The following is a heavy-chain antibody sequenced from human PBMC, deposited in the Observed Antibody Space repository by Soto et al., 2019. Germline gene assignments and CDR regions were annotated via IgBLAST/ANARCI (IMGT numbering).Heavy chain of an antibody. CDR2: ISGSGGST. CDR3: AKEWSYISGWSHVDY. Sequence: EVQLLESGGGLVQPGGSLRLSCAASGFTFSSYAMSWVRQAPGKGLEWVSAISGSGGSTYYADSVKGRFTISRDNSKNTLDLQRNSLRAEDTAVYYCAKEWSYISGWSHVDYWGQGTLVTVSS. V-gene: IGHV3-23*01. CDR1: GFTFSSYA. D-gene: IGHD6-19*01. J-gene: IGHJ4*02.